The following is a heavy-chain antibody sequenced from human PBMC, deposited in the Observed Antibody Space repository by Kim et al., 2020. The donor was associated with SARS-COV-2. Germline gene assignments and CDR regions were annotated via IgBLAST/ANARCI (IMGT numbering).Heavy chain of an antibody. V-gene: IGHV3-23*01. CDR2: ISGSGGST. CDR1: GFTFSSYA. CDR3: AKGHQAYYDILSGEAAFDI. Sequence: GGSLRLSCAASGFTFSSYAMSWVRQAPGKGLDWVSAISGSGGSTYYADSVKGRFTISRDNSKNTLYLQMNSLRAEDTAVYYCAKGHQAYYDILSGEAAFDIWGQGTMVTVSS. J-gene: IGHJ3*02. D-gene: IGHD3-9*01.